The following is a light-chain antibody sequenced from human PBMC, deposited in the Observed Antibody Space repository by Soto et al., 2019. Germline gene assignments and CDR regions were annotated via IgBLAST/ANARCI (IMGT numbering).Light chain of an antibody. Sequence: IMLTQSPDTLCLFPGARAPLSGRASQSVSSYLAWYQQTPGQAPRLLIYDASNRATGIPARFSGSGSGTDFTLTISSLEPEDFAVYYCQQRSNWPITFGQGTLLEIK. CDR2: DAS. CDR1: QSVSSY. V-gene: IGKV3-11*01. J-gene: IGKJ5*01. CDR3: QQRSNWPIT.